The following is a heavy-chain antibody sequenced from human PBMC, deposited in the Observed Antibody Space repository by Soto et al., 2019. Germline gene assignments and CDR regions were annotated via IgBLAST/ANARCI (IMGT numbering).Heavy chain of an antibody. CDR2: LTASGLNT. CDR1: GFNFGSYG. J-gene: IGHJ6*02. CDR3: AKGLSNAKEV. Sequence: EVQLLESGGGLVQPGGSLRLSCSASGFNFGSYGMSWVRQAPGKGLEWVSGLTASGLNTYYTDSVKGRFTISRDNSRNTVYLQMSGLRDEDTAVLHCAKGLSNAKEVWGQGTTVTVSS. V-gene: IGHV3-23*01. D-gene: IGHD3-16*01.